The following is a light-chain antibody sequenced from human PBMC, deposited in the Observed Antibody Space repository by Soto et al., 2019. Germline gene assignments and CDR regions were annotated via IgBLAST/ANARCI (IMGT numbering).Light chain of an antibody. CDR2: GAS. Sequence: EVVLTQSPGTLSLSPGERATLSCRASQTVSSSHLAWYQQQPGQAPRLLIYGASDRATAIPDRFSGSGSGTGVALAIRRLGPGGFAGCYCQQLGSSRPKYTFGQGTKLEIK. V-gene: IGKV3-20*01. J-gene: IGKJ2*01. CDR3: QQLGSSRPKYT. CDR1: QTVSSSH.